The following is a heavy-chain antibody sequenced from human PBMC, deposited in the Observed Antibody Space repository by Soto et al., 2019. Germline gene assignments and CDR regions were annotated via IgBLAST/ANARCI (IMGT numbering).Heavy chain of an antibody. CDR1: GFTFISYA. CDR2: ISGSGANT. J-gene: IGHJ4*02. Sequence: VQLLQSGGGLVQPGGSLGLSCGASGFTFISYAMSWVRHVPGKGLEWISSISGSGANTWYAGSVQGRFIISRDNSKSTVSLHMSSLRVEDTAIYYCARDRATFDSWGQGTLVTVSS. CDR3: ARDRATFDS. D-gene: IGHD1-26*01. V-gene: IGHV3-23*01.